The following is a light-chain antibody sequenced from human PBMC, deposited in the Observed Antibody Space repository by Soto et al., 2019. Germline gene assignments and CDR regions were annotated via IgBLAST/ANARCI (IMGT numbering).Light chain of an antibody. Sequence: DIALTQSPGTLSLSPGDRAILSCRASQSVNSGSLAWYQQRPGQAPRLLIYGATIRATGIPDKFSGSGSGPDFTLTISRLEPEDFAGYYCQQYGSSVRTFGQGTKVELK. CDR1: QSVNSGS. V-gene: IGKV3-20*01. CDR2: GAT. CDR3: QQYGSSVRT. J-gene: IGKJ1*01.